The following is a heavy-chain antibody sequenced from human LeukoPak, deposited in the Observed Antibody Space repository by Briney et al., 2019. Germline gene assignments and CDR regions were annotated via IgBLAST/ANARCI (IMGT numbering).Heavy chain of an antibody. CDR1: GFTFSSYS. J-gene: IGHJ4*02. V-gene: IGHV3-7*01. D-gene: IGHD3-3*01. CDR2: IKQDGSEK. Sequence: PGGSLRLSCAASGFTFSSYSMNWVRQAPGKGLEWVANIKQDGSEKYYVDSVKGRFTISRDNAKNSLYLQMNSLRAEDTAVYYCARVGYDFWSGYYSDYFDYWGQGTLVTVSS. CDR3: ARVGYDFWSGYYSDYFDY.